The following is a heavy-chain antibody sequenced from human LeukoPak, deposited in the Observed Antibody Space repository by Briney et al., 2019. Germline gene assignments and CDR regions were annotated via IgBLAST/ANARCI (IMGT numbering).Heavy chain of an antibody. CDR2: IIPIFGTA. V-gene: IGHV1-69*13. J-gene: IGHJ4*02. CDR1: GGTFSSYT. D-gene: IGHD2-2*02. Sequence: SVKVSCKASGGTFSSYTISWVRQAPGQGLEWMGGIIPIFGTANYAQKFQGRVTITADESTSTAYMELSSLRSEDTAVYYCAAQGYCSSTSCYTVMDYWGQGTLVTVSS. CDR3: AAQGYCSSTSCYTVMDY.